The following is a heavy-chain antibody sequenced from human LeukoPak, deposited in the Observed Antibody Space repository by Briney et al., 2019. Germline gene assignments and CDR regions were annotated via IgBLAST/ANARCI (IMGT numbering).Heavy chain of an antibody. V-gene: IGHV4-38-2*02. CDR2: IYHSGST. D-gene: IGHD2-8*01. J-gene: IGHJ4*02. CDR3: ARGGMLISY. CDR1: GYSISSGYY. Sequence: SETLSLTCTVSGYSISSGYYWGWIRQPPGKGLEWIGSIYHSGSTNYNPSLKSRVTISVDTSKNQFSLKLSSVTAADTAVYYCARGGMLISYWGQGTLVTVSS.